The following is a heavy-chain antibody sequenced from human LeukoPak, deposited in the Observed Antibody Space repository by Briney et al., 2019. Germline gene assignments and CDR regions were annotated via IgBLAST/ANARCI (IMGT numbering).Heavy chain of an antibody. CDR2: INPSGGST. CDR1: GYTFTSYG. J-gene: IGHJ4*02. V-gene: IGHV1-46*01. CDR3: ASSESDYGGNFDY. D-gene: IGHD4-23*01. Sequence: ASVKVFCKASGYTFTSYGIRWVRQAPGQGLAWMGIINPSGGSTSYAQKFQGRVTMTRDTSTSTVYMELSSLRSEDTAVYYCASSESDYGGNFDYWGQGTLVTVSS.